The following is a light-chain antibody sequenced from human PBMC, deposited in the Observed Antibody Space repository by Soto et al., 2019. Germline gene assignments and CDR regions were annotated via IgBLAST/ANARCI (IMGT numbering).Light chain of an antibody. Sequence: IVMTQSPATLSVSPGERATLSCRASQSVSSNLAWSQQKPGQAPRLLIYGASTRATGIPGRFRGSGSGTDFTLTISSLQSEDAAVYYCQYWWTFGQGTKVDIK. CDR2: GAS. CDR3: QYWWT. V-gene: IGKV3-15*01. J-gene: IGKJ1*01. CDR1: QSVSSN.